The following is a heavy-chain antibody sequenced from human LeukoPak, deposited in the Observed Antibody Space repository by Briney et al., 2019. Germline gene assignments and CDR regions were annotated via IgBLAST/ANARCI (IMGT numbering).Heavy chain of an antibody. Sequence: GGSLRLSCAASGFSLSNYWMAWVRQAPGKGLEWVANIKEDGSDQHYVDSVRGRFTVSRDNAANSMYLQMSSLRPDDTAVYFCARSKDRSWRFDSWGQGTLVGVSS. V-gene: IGHV3-7*01. CDR1: GFSLSNYW. CDR2: IKEDGSDQ. J-gene: IGHJ4*02. CDR3: ARSKDRSWRFDS. D-gene: IGHD4-11*01.